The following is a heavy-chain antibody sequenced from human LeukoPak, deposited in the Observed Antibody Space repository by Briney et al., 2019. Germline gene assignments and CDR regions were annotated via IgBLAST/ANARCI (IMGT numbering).Heavy chain of an antibody. CDR1: GYTFSDYY. CDR3: ARPIRGSYVEDVFDI. D-gene: IGHD1-26*01. Sequence: GASVKVSCKTSGYTFSDYYLHWVRQAPGQGLEWMGWINPSSGGTKNAQKFQGRVTMTRDTSISTGYMELSRLRSDDTAVYYCARPIRGSYVEDVFDIWGQGTMVIVSA. CDR2: INPSSGGT. V-gene: IGHV1-2*02. J-gene: IGHJ3*02.